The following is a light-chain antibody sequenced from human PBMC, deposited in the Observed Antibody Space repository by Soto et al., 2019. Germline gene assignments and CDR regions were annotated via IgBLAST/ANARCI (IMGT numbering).Light chain of an antibody. Sequence: QSVLTQPPSVSGAPGQGVTISCAGTYSNIGAGYDVHWYQQIPGTAPKLLIHRNTLRSSGVPDRFSGSKSGTSASLAITGLQAEDEADYYCQSYDHTLSRSLFGGVTKLTVL. J-gene: IGLJ3*02. CDR1: YSNIGAGYD. V-gene: IGLV1-40*01. CDR3: QSYDHTLSRSL. CDR2: RNT.